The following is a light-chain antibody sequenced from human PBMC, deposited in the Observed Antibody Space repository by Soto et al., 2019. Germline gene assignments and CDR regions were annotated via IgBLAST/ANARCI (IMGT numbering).Light chain of an antibody. J-gene: IGKJ5*01. CDR2: AAS. CDR3: QQLNSYRIT. V-gene: IGKV1-9*01. CDR1: QGISSY. Sequence: IQLTQSPSSLSASVGDRVTITCRASQGISSYLAWYQQKPGEAPKLLIYAASTLQSGVPSRFSGSGSGTDFTLTISSPQPEDFATYYCQQLNSYRITFGQGTRLEIK.